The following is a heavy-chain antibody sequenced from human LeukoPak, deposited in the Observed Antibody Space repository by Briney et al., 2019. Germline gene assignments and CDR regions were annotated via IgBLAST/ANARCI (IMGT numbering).Heavy chain of an antibody. D-gene: IGHD3-22*01. CDR2: ISYDGSNK. V-gene: IGHV3-30-3*01. Sequence: GRSLRLSCAASGFTFSSYAMHWVRQAPGKGLEWVAVISYDGSNKYYADSVKGRFTISRDNSKNTLYLQMNSLRAEDTAVYYCAREGYYDSSGLLDYWGQGTLVTVSS. CDR1: GFTFSSYA. CDR3: AREGYYDSSGLLDY. J-gene: IGHJ4*02.